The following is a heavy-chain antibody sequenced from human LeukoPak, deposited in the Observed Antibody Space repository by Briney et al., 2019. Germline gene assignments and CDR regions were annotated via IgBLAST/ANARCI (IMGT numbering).Heavy chain of an antibody. V-gene: IGHV1-2*06. J-gene: IGHJ4*02. CDR1: GYTLTELS. CDR2: INPNSGGT. Sequence: ASVKVSCKVSGYTLTELSMHWVRQAPGKGREWMGRINPNSGGTNYAQKVQGRVTMTRDTSISTASMELSRLRSDDTAVHSCARATPGIAVANYWGQGTLVTVPS. D-gene: IGHD6-19*01. CDR3: ARATPGIAVANY.